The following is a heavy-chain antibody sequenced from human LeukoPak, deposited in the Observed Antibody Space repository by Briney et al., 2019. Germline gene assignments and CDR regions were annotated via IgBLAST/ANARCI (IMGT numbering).Heavy chain of an antibody. CDR2: INPNSGGT. Sequence: GASVKVSCKASGYTFTGYYMHWVRQAPGQGLEWMGWINPNSGGTNYAQKFQGRVTMTRDTSISTAYMELSRLRSDDTAVYYCAREKSGVGGDCPDYWGQGTLVTVSS. D-gene: IGHD2-21*02. J-gene: IGHJ4*02. V-gene: IGHV1-2*02. CDR1: GYTFTGYY. CDR3: AREKSGVGGDCPDY.